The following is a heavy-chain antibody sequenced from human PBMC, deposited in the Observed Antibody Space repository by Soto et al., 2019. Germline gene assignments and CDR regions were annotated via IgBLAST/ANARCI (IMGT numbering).Heavy chain of an antibody. D-gene: IGHD4-17*01. CDR1: VCSISSGDSY. J-gene: IGHJ4*02. Sequence: QVQLQESGPGLVKPSQTLSLTCTVSVCSISSGDSYWSWIRQHPGKGLEWIGNVHHSGNSAYNPSFKSRRSISVDTSKNQFSPKLTSVAAADTAVYYCARGNRPRRRVTTMSYPVDFDNWGQGDLVTVSS. CDR3: ARGNRPRRRVTTMSYPVDFDN. V-gene: IGHV4-31*03. CDR2: VHHSGNS.